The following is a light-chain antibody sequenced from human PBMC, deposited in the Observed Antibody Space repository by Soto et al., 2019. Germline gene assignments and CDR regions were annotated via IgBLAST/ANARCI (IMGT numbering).Light chain of an antibody. CDR1: RSNIGSNT. CDR2: SNN. Sequence: VLTQPPSASGTPGQRVTISCSGSRSNIGSNTVNWYQQLPGSAPKLLIYSNNQRPSGVPDRFSGSKSGTSASLAISGLQSEDEADYYCAAWDDSLNGFYVFGTGTKVTVL. CDR3: AAWDDSLNGFYV. J-gene: IGLJ1*01. V-gene: IGLV1-44*01.